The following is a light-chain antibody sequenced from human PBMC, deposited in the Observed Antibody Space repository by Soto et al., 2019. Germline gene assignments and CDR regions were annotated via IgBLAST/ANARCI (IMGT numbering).Light chain of an antibody. V-gene: IGKV1-39*01. Sequence: DIQMTQSPSTLSASVGDIVTISFRASQSISTFLNCYQQKPGKAPRLLIYDVSRLLSGFPSRFSGSGSGTDFTLTISCLQSEDFATYYCQQYYSYLDWTFGQGTKVDIK. CDR2: DVS. CDR3: QQYYSYLDWT. CDR1: QSISTF. J-gene: IGKJ1*01.